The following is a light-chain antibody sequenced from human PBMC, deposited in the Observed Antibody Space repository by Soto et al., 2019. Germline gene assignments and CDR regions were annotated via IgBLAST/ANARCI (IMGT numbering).Light chain of an antibody. J-gene: IGLJ3*02. Sequence: QSALTQPASVSGSPGQSITISCTGTSRDVGGYNYVSWYQQHPGKAPKVMIYEVNNRPSGVSDRFSGSKSGNTASLTISGLQAEDEDVYFCSSYTGSSTLGEMFGGGTKVTVL. V-gene: IGLV2-14*01. CDR3: SSYTGSSTLGEM. CDR2: EVN. CDR1: SRDVGGYNY.